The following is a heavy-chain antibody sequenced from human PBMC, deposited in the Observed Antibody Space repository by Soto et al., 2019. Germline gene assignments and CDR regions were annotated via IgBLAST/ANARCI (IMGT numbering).Heavy chain of an antibody. J-gene: IGHJ4*02. V-gene: IGHV1-18*04. CDR1: GYTFTNYG. Sequence: QVQLVQSGAEVKKPGASVKVLCKASGYTFTNYGISWVRQAPGQGLEWMGWISPYNGNTNYAQKVQGRVLMTTDTSSRTAYMELRSLRSDDTAVYYCVRASDYGDYDFDYWGQGTLITVSS. CDR2: ISPYNGNT. CDR3: VRASDYGDYDFDY. D-gene: IGHD4-17*01.